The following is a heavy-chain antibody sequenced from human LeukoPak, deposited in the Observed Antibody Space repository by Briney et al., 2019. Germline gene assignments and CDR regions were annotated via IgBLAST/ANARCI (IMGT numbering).Heavy chain of an antibody. Sequence: PGRSLRLSCAASGFTFSSYGMYWVRQAPGKGLEWVAVISYDGSNKYYADSVKGRFTISRDNSKNTLYLQMNSLRAEDTAVYYCAKSFPYYYGSGSLFDLWGRGTLVTVSS. CDR2: ISYDGSNK. D-gene: IGHD3-10*01. CDR3: AKSFPYYYGSGSLFDL. CDR1: GFTFSSYG. J-gene: IGHJ2*01. V-gene: IGHV3-30*18.